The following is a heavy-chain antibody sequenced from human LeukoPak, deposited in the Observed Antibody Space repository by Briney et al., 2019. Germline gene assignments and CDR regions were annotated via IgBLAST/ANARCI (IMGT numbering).Heavy chain of an antibody. CDR2: IKTKTDGGTT. V-gene: IGHV3-15*01. Sequence: GGSLRLSCAASGFTFTNAWMSWVRQAPGKGLEWVGRIKTKTDGGTTDYAAPVKGRFTITRDDSKNTLYLQMNSLKTEDTAVYSCTTAYSGTYPLVYWGQGNLVTVSS. CDR1: GFTFTNAW. D-gene: IGHD1-26*01. CDR3: TTAYSGTYPLVY. J-gene: IGHJ4*02.